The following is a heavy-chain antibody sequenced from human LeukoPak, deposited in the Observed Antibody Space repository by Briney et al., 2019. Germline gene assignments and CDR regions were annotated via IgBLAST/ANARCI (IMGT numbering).Heavy chain of an antibody. J-gene: IGHJ4*02. CDR3: AQGRLGYSYGAFDH. D-gene: IGHD5-18*01. Sequence: GVSLRLSCEASGFTFSSYAMSWVRQAPGKGLEWVSCIRGGVGNTFYAASVKGRFIISRDDSKNTLYLQMNSLRAEDTAVYYCAQGRLGYSYGAFDHWSQGTLVTVSS. V-gene: IGHV3-23*01. CDR1: GFTFSSYA. CDR2: IRGGVGNT.